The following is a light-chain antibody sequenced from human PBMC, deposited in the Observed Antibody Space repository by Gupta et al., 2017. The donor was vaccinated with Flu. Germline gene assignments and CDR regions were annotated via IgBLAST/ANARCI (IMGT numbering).Light chain of an antibody. CDR3: RQALETQR. CDR1: QSLLHSNGYNY. V-gene: IGKV2-28*01. CDR2: WGA. Sequence: DIVMTQSPLSLPVTPGEPASISCRSSQSLLHSNGYNYLDWYLQKPGQSPQLLIYWGATRASGVPARLSGRGLGTDFTLKIIRREDEDVGAYYGRQALETQRIGQGTKVEIK. J-gene: IGKJ1*01.